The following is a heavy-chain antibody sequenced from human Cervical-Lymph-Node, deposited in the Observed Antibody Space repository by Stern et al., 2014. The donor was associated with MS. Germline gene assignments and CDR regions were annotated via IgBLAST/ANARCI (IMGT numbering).Heavy chain of an antibody. CDR1: GYSFSSYW. CDR3: ARRPAYCSSSSCYGMDV. J-gene: IGHJ6*02. D-gene: IGHD2-2*01. V-gene: IGHV5-51*03. CDR2: IYPGDSDT. Sequence: VQLVQSGAEVKKPGESLKISCKGSGYSFSSYWIGWVRQMPGKGLEWMGTIYPGDSDTRYSPSFQGQVTISADKSISTAYLQWSSLKASDTAMYYCARRPAYCSSSSCYGMDVWGQGTTVTVSS.